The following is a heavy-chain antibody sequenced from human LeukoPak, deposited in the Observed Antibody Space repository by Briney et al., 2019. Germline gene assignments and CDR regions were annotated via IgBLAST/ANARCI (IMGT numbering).Heavy chain of an antibody. CDR2: ISGSGGGT. J-gene: IGHJ4*02. CDR3: AKSPRGLTGYLYYFDY. D-gene: IGHD3-9*01. V-gene: IGHV3-43*02. Sequence: GGSLRLSCAVSGITLSNYAMSWVRQAPGKGLEWVAGISGSGGGTTYADSVKGRFTISRDNSKNSLYLQMNSLRTEDTALYYCAKSPRGLTGYLYYFDYWGQGTLVTVSS. CDR1: GITLSNYA.